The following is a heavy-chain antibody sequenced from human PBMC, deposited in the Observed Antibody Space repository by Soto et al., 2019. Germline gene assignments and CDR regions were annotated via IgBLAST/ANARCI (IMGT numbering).Heavy chain of an antibody. CDR3: AKDSCITTSCYVDY. CDR1: GFTVSSNY. CDR2: XXDXXTXT. D-gene: IGHD2-2*01. Sequence: GGSLRPSCAASGFTVSSNYMSWVRQAPGKGLEWVSAXXDXXTXTXXXDXXXGRFTICRDNSKNTLYLQMNSLRAEDTAVYFCAKDSCITTSCYVDYWGQGTRVTVYS. J-gene: IGHJ4*02. V-gene: IGHV3-23*01.